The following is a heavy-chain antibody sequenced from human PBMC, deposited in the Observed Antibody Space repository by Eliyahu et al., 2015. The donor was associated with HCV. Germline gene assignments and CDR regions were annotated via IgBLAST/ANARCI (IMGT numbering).Heavy chain of an antibody. Sequence: QVQLQESGPGLVKPSETLSLTCTVSGGSITTYYWSWIRQPPGKGLEWIGYIHYSGSTNYNPSFKSRVTISVDTSKNQFSLNLTSVTAADTAVYYCASGGGGIAVAGTGGWFDPWGQGTLVTVSS. CDR3: ASGGGGIAVAGTGGWFDP. J-gene: IGHJ5*02. D-gene: IGHD6-19*01. V-gene: IGHV4-59*01. CDR2: IHYSGST. CDR1: GGSITTYY.